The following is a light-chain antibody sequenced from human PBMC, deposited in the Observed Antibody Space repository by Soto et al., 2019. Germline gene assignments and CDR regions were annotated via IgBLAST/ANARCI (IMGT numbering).Light chain of an antibody. CDR1: SSNIGAGYD. Sequence: QSVLTQPPSVSGALGQRVTISCTGRSSNIGAGYDVHWYQQFPGTAPKLLIYGNNNRPSGVPDRFSGSKSGTSASLAITGLQSDDEADFYCQSYDSSLRGSVFGTGTKVTVL. J-gene: IGLJ1*01. V-gene: IGLV1-40*01. CDR3: QSYDSSLRGSV. CDR2: GNN.